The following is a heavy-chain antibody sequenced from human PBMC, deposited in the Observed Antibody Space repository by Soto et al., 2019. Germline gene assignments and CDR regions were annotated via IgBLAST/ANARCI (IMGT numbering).Heavy chain of an antibody. CDR3: AKDGWNHGWVDP. J-gene: IGHJ5*02. V-gene: IGHV3-30*18. D-gene: IGHD1-1*01. CDR2: ISPDGSNE. CDR1: GFKFRDHG. Sequence: QGQLVESGGGVVQPGRSLRLSCSVSGFKFRDHGMHWVRQAPGKGLEWVAAISPDGSNEFYEDSVKGRFTVARDNSRNILYLHLNNLISEDTSVYYCAKDGWNHGWVDPWGPGTLVIVSS.